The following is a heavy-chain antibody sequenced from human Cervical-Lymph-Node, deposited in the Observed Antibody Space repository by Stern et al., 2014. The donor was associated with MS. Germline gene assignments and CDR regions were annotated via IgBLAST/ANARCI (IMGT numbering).Heavy chain of an antibody. CDR1: GFMFTDYV. Sequence: VQLVQSGGGVVQPGKSLRLSCEASGFMFTDYVMHWVRQPPGKGLEWVSVISKDGSNQHYGDSVKGRFTVSRDNAKNTLYLDMNSLRADDTATYYCAKDRGVAGTAGEADQWGQGTLVTVSS. CDR2: ISKDGSNQ. D-gene: IGHD6-19*01. CDR3: AKDRGVAGTAGEADQ. J-gene: IGHJ4*02. V-gene: IGHV3-30*18.